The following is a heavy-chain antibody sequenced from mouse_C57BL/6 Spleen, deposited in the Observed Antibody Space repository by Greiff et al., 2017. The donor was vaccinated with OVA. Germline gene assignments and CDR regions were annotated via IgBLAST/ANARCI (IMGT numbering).Heavy chain of an antibody. V-gene: IGHV1-63*01. CDR1: GYTFTNYW. Sequence: VQLQQSGAELVRPGTSVKMSCKASGYTFTNYWIGWAKQRPGHGLEWIGDIYPGGGYTNYNEKFKGKATLTADKSSSTAYMQFSSLTSEVSAIYYCARTLTLYAMCYWGQGTSVTVSS. D-gene: IGHD4-1*01. J-gene: IGHJ4*01. CDR3: ARTLTLYAMCY. CDR2: IYPGGGYT.